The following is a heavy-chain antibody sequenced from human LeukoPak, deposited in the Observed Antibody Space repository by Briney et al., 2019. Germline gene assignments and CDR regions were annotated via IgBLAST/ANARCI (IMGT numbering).Heavy chain of an antibody. Sequence: GGSLRLSCAASGFTFSSYEMNWVCQAPGKGLEWVSYISSFSSTIYYADSVMGRFTISRDNARNSLYLQMNSLRAEDTAVYYCARRNHYGSKEIDYWGQGTLVTVSS. V-gene: IGHV3-48*03. CDR1: GFTFSSYE. D-gene: IGHD3-22*01. CDR2: ISSFSSTI. CDR3: ARRNHYGSKEIDY. J-gene: IGHJ4*02.